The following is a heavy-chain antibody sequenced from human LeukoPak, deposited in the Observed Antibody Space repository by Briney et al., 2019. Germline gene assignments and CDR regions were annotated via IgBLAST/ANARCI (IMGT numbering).Heavy chain of an antibody. V-gene: IGHV1-46*01. CDR2: INPSSGST. D-gene: IGHD3-9*01. CDR1: GSTFTRYY. Sequence: ASVKVSCKASGSTFTRYYIHWVRQAPGQGLDWMGMINPSSGSTRFAQMFQDRVTMTRDTSTSAVYMELSSLTSEDTAVYYCARVGGMTGYYSFDYWGQGTLVTVSS. J-gene: IGHJ4*02. CDR3: ARVGGMTGYYSFDY.